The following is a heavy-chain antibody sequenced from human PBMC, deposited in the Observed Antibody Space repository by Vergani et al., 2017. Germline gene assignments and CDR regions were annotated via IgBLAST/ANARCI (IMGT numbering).Heavy chain of an antibody. CDR3: ARDLWELLYYYGMDV. CDR2: IYYSGST. V-gene: IGHV4-59*12. CDR1: GGSISSYY. J-gene: IGHJ6*02. D-gene: IGHD1-26*01. Sequence: QVQLQESGPGLVKPSETLSLTCTVSGGSISSYYWSWIRQPPGKGLEWIGYIYYSGSTNYNPSLKSRVTISVDTSKNQFSLKLSSVTAADTAVYYCARDLWELLYYYGMDVWGQGTTVTVSS.